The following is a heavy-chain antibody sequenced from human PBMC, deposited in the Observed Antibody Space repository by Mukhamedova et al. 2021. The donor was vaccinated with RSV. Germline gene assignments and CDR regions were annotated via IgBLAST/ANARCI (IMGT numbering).Heavy chain of an antibody. V-gene: IGHV4-39*07. CDR3: AQGSWLDY. D-gene: IGHD6-13*01. CDR2: TWDSGST. Sequence: STWDSGSTYYNPSLKSRVTISVDTSKNQFSLKLSSVTAADTAVYYCAQGSWLDYWGQGTLVTVSS. J-gene: IGHJ4*02.